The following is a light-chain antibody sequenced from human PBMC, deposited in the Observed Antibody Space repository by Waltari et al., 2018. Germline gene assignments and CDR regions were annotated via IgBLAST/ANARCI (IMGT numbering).Light chain of an antibody. J-gene: IGKJ5*01. Sequence: DIVMTQSPDSLAVSLGERATINCKSSQSVLYNSNNKNYLAWYQQKPGQHPQLLIYWASTRESGVPDRFSGSGSGTDFTLTIRSLQAEDVAVYYCQQYYSTITFGQGTRLEIK. V-gene: IGKV4-1*01. CDR1: QSVLYNSNNKNY. CDR2: WAS. CDR3: QQYYSTIT.